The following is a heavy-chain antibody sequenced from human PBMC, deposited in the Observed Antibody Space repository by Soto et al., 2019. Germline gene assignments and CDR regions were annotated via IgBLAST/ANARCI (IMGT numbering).Heavy chain of an antibody. CDR3: TTWLTAHFDY. Sequence: SETLSLGCTVSGGSISSYFDIWVRQPPGKGLEWIGSVYYTGTTDYNPSLKSRVTISVDTSKTQFSLNLRSVTAADTALYYCTTWLTAHFDYWGRGTQVTVSS. CDR2: VYYTGTT. D-gene: IGHD2-21*02. V-gene: IGHV4-59*01. J-gene: IGHJ4*02. CDR1: GGSISSYF.